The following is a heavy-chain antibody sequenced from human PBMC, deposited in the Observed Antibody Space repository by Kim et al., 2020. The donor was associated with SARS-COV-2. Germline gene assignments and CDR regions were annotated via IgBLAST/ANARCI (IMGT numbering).Heavy chain of an antibody. J-gene: IGHJ4*02. CDR3: TTASGYEEGDY. CDR1: GFTFSNAW. D-gene: IGHD5-12*01. Sequence: GGSLRLSCAASGFTFSNAWMSWVRQAPGKGLEWVGRIKSKTDGGTTDYATPVKGRFTISRDDSKNTLYLQMNSLKTEDTAVYYCTTASGYEEGDYWGQGTLVTVSS. CDR2: IKSKTDGGTT. V-gene: IGHV3-15*01.